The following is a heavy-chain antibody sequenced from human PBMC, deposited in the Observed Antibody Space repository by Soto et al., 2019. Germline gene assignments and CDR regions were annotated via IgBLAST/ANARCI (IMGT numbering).Heavy chain of an antibody. D-gene: IGHD3-22*01. CDR2: INSDGSST. J-gene: IGHJ4*02. V-gene: IGHV3-74*01. Sequence: GGSLRLSCAASGFTFSNYWMHWVRQAPGKGLVWVSRINSDGSSTSYADSVKGRFTISRDNAKHTLYLQMNSLRDEDTAVYYCARVAYYYDSSGYYPFDYWGQGTLVTVSS. CDR3: ARVAYYYDSSGYYPFDY. CDR1: GFTFSNYW.